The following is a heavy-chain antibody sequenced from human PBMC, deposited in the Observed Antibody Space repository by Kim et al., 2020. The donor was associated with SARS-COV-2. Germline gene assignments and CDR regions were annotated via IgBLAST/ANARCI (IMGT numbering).Heavy chain of an antibody. D-gene: IGHD4-4*01. J-gene: IGHJ2*01. Sequence: GGSLRLSCAASGFTFSSYSMNWVRQAPGKGLEWVSSISSSSSYIYYADSVKGRFTISRDNAKNSLYLQMNSLRAEDTAVYYCARISDYNNHWYFDLWGRGTLVTVSS. CDR3: ARISDYNNHWYFDL. CDR1: GFTFSSYS. CDR2: ISSSSSYI. V-gene: IGHV3-21*04.